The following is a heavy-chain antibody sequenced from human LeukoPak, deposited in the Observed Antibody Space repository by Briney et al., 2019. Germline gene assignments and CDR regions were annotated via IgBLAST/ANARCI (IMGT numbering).Heavy chain of an antibody. CDR1: GGSISSSSYY. D-gene: IGHD3-3*01. Sequence: SETLSLTCTVSGGSISSSSYYWGWIRQPPGKGLEWIGSIYHSGSTYYNPSLKSRVTISVDTSKNQFSLKLSSVTAADTAVYYCARDRTIFGVVTKKYFDYWGQGTLVTVSS. CDR3: ARDRTIFGVVTKKYFDY. J-gene: IGHJ4*02. V-gene: IGHV4-39*07. CDR2: IYHSGST.